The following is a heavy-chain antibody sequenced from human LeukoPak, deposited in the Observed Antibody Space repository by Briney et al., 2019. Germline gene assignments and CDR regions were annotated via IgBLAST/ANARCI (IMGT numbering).Heavy chain of an antibody. Sequence: GGSLRLFCATSGFSFSFYGMQWVRQAPGKGLEWVAVIWNDGSQKYYGDSVKGRFTISKDNSRKTVNLQMDSLRAEDTAIYYCTRWGAGGLTLDYWGQGVLVTVSS. V-gene: IGHV3-33*01. CDR3: TRWGAGGLTLDY. CDR2: IWNDGSQK. CDR1: GFSFSFYG. D-gene: IGHD3-16*01. J-gene: IGHJ4*02.